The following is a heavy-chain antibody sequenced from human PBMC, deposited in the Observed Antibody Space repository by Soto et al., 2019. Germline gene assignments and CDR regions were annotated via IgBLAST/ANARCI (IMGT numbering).Heavy chain of an antibody. CDR2: ISAIGGNT. V-gene: IGHV3-23*01. D-gene: IGHD2-8*01. CDR1: AFTLNTYA. Sequence: EVPLLESGGGLVQPGGSLRLSFAASAFTLNTYAMSWVRQAPGKGLEWVSVISAIGGNTYYADSVKGRFTISKDNSKSTLYLQMDTLRAEDTAVYYCAKDRGGYCTNGICFYDAFDLWGQGTMVTVSS. J-gene: IGHJ3*01. CDR3: AKDRGGYCTNGICFYDAFDL.